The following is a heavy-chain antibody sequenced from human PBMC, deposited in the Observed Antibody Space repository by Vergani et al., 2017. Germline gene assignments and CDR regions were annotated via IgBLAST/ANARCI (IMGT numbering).Heavy chain of an antibody. V-gene: IGHV3-33*01. J-gene: IGHJ4*02. Sequence: QVQLVESGGGVVQPGRSLRLSCAASGFTFSTYGMHWVRQAPGKGLEWVAVIWYDGSNKYYADSVKGRFTISRDNSKKTLYVQMNSRRAEDTAVYYCARERGYCTNGVCYPYIDYWGQGTLVTVSS. D-gene: IGHD2-8*01. CDR1: GFTFSTYG. CDR2: IWYDGSNK. CDR3: ARERGYCTNGVCYPYIDY.